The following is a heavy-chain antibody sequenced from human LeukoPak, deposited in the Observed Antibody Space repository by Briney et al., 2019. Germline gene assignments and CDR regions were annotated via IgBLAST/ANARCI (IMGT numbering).Heavy chain of an antibody. CDR3: ARDLNRNVVPRSFDY. D-gene: IGHD3-16*01. J-gene: IGHJ4*02. CDR1: GGSISSSSYY. V-gene: IGHV4-39*07. Sequence: SETLSLTCTVSGGSISSSSYYWGWIRQPPGKGLEWIGSIYYSGSTYYNPSLKSRVTISVDMSKNQFSLKLSSVTAADTAVYYCARDLNRNVVPRSFDYWGQGTLVTVSS. CDR2: IYYSGST.